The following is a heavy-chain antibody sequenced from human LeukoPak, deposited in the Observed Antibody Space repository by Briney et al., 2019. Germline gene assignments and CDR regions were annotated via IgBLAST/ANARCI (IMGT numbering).Heavy chain of an antibody. CDR3: ARVPGVTRYFDS. CDR1: GINFTYRW. J-gene: IGHJ4*02. D-gene: IGHD4-23*01. Sequence: GGSLRLSCAASGINFTYRWMSLVRQTPGKGLEWVASIKQDGREKFYADSVKGRFTISRDNAKNSLYLQVSSLRAEDTAMYFCARVPGVTRYFDSWGQGVLVTVSS. CDR2: IKQDGREK. V-gene: IGHV3-7*04.